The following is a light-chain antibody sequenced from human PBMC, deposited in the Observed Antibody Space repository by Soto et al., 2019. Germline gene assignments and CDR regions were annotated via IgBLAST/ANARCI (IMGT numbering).Light chain of an antibody. Sequence: QSVLTQPPSVSGSPGQSITISCTGTSSDVGRYNYVSWYQQHPGKAPKFIIYDVSNRPSGVSNRFSGSKSGNTASLTISGLQVEDEADYYCSSYTASSTVLFGGGTKLTVL. J-gene: IGLJ2*01. CDR1: SSDVGRYNY. V-gene: IGLV2-14*01. CDR3: SSYTASSTVL. CDR2: DVS.